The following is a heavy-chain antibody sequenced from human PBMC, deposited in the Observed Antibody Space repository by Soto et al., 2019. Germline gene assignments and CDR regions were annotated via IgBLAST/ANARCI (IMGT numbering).Heavy chain of an antibody. V-gene: IGHV1-2*04. CDR1: GYTFTGYY. J-gene: IGHJ4*02. CDR2: INPNSGGT. D-gene: IGHD3-16*01. Sequence: GASVKVSCKASGYTFTGYYMHWVRQAPGQGLEWMGWINPNSGGTNYAQKFQGWVTMTRDTSISTAYMELSRLRSDDTAVYYCARGDIMITFGGVQPPNHDYWGQGTLVTVSS. CDR3: ARGDIMITFGGVQPPNHDY.